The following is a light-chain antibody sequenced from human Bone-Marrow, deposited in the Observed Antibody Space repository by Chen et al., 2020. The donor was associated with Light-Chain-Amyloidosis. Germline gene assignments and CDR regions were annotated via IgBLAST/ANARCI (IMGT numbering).Light chain of an antibody. CDR1: NIGATS. CDR2: DES. J-gene: IGLJ3*02. V-gene: IGLV3-21*02. Sequence: SYVLTQPSSVSVAPGQLASIACGGNNIGATSVHWYQPTPGQAPLLVVYDESDRPSGIPERLSGSNSRNTATLTNSRVEAGDEADYYYQVCDRSSDRPVFGGGTKLTVL. CDR3: QVCDRSSDRPV.